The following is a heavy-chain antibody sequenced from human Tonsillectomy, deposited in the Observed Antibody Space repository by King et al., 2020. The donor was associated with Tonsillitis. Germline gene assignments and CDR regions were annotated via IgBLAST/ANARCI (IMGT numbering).Heavy chain of an antibody. CDR1: GFTFSSYS. CDR3: ARPSVDDYGDFYS. D-gene: IGHD4-17*01. V-gene: IGHV3-21*06. CDR2: ISRSSRVGTYS. Sequence: EVQLVESGGGLVQPGGSLRLSCAASGFTFSSYSMNWVRQAPGKGLEWVSSISRSSRVGTYSYYSDSVKGRFTISRDDARNSLYLQMDSLRVEDTAIYYCARPSVDDYGDFYSGGLGTLGTGS. J-gene: IGHJ5*01.